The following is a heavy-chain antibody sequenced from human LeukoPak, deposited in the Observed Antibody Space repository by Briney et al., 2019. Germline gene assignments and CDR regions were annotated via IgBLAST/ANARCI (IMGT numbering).Heavy chain of an antibody. CDR1: GYTFTGHY. D-gene: IGHD3-22*01. Sequence: ASVKVSCKASGYTFTGHYMHWVRQVPGQGLEWMGWINPKNAGTNYAQKFQGRVTMTRDTSIRTAYMEVSRLRSDDTAVYYCARVDDRGHYYDSSGPRKLFDYWGQGTLVTVSS. CDR3: ARVDDRGHYYDSSGPRKLFDY. CDR2: INPKNAGT. J-gene: IGHJ4*02. V-gene: IGHV1-2*02.